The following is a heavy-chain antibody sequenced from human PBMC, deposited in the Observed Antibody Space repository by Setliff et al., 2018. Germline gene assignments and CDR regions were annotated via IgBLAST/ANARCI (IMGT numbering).Heavy chain of an antibody. CDR2: INPSDGST. CDR1: GYTFTGYY. Sequence: GASVKVSCKASGYTFTGYYMHWVRQAPGQGLEWIGVINPSDGSTTYAQKFQGRVTMTRDTSTNTVYMQLSSLRSEDTAVYYCARENMAKNFWGEHSDYWGQGTLVTVSS. D-gene: IGHD3-3*01. V-gene: IGHV1-46*01. J-gene: IGHJ4*02. CDR3: ARENMAKNFWGEHSDY.